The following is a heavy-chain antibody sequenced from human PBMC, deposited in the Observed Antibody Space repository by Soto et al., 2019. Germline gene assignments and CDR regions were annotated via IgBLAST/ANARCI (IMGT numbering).Heavy chain of an antibody. CDR3: AKDRAYYYDSSGYQEEYFQH. CDR2: ISGSGGST. D-gene: IGHD3-22*01. V-gene: IGHV3-23*01. J-gene: IGHJ1*01. CDR1: GFTFSSYA. Sequence: EVQLLESGGGLVQPGGSLRLSCAASGFTFSSYAMSWVRQAPGKGLEWVSAISGSGGSTYYADSVKGRFTISRDNSXXTXYXXMNSLRAEDTAVYYCAKDRAYYYDSSGYQEEYFQHWGQGTLVTVSS.